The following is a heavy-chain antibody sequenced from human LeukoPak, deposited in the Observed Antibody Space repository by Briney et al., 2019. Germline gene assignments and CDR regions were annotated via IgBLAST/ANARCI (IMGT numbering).Heavy chain of an antibody. Sequence: ASVKVSCKASGYTFGAYYMYWVRQAPGQGLEWMGWINPNSGGTNYAQKFQGRVTMTRDTSISTAYMELSRLRSDDTAVYYCARAGDGYKREIDYWGQGTLVTVSS. CDR1: GYTFGAYY. J-gene: IGHJ4*02. CDR2: INPNSGGT. V-gene: IGHV1-2*02. D-gene: IGHD5-24*01. CDR3: ARAGDGYKREIDY.